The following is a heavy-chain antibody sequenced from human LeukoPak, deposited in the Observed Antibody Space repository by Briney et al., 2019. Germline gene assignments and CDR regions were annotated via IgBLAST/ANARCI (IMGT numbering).Heavy chain of an antibody. D-gene: IGHD3-9*01. V-gene: IGHV4-4*07. Sequence: SETLSLTCTVSGGSISTYYWSWIRQPAGKGLEWVGRIYTSGSTNYNPSLKSRVTMSEDTSKNQFSLKLSSVTAADTAVYYCARGPDILTGRLYYGMDVWGQGTTVTVSS. CDR1: GGSISTYY. CDR2: IYTSGST. CDR3: ARGPDILTGRLYYGMDV. J-gene: IGHJ6*02.